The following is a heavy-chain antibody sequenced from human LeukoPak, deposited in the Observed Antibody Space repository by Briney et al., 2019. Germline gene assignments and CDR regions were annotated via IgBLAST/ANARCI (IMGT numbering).Heavy chain of an antibody. CDR3: AKDLATVTLIDY. CDR2: ISYDGSNK. J-gene: IGHJ4*02. V-gene: IGHV3-30*18. Sequence: GGSLRLSCAASGFTFSNYGMHWVRQAPGKGLQWVAVISYDGSNKYYADSVKGRFTISRDNSKNTLYLQMNSLRAEDTAVYYCAKDLATVTLIDYWGQGTLVTVSS. D-gene: IGHD4-17*01. CDR1: GFTFSNYG.